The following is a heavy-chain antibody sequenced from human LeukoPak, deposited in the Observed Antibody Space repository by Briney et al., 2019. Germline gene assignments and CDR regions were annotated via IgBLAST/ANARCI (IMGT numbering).Heavy chain of an antibody. Sequence: PSETLSLTCTVSGASISSYYWSWIRQSPGKGLEWIGFIYYSGSTYYNPSLKSRVTISVDTSKNQFSLKLSSVTAADTAVYYCARTPPTKYCSGGSCYYGLIDYWGQGTLVTVSS. CDR1: GASISSYY. D-gene: IGHD2-15*01. J-gene: IGHJ4*02. CDR2: IYYSGST. V-gene: IGHV4-59*12. CDR3: ARTPPTKYCSGGSCYYGLIDY.